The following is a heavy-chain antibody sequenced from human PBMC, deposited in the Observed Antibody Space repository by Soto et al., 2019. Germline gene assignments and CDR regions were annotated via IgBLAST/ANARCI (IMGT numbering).Heavy chain of an antibody. CDR1: GYSFTSYW. D-gene: IGHD3-22*01. Sequence: GESLKISCKGSGYSFTSYWIGWVRQMPGKGLEWMGIIYPGDSDTRYSPSFQGQVTISADKSISTAYLQWSSLKASDTAMYYCARLESSSGYPYYFDYWGQGTLVTVSS. V-gene: IGHV5-51*01. J-gene: IGHJ4*02. CDR2: IYPGDSDT. CDR3: ARLESSSGYPYYFDY.